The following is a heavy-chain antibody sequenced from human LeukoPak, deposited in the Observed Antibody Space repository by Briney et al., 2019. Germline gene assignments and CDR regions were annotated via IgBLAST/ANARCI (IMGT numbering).Heavy chain of an antibody. CDR2: INPNSGGT. J-gene: IGHJ4*02. V-gene: IGHV1-2*02. D-gene: IGHD2-15*01. Sequence: GASVKVSCKASGYTFTGYYMHWVRQAPGQGLEWMGWINPNSGGTNYAQKFQGRVTMTRDTSISTAYMELSRLRSDDTAVYYCAREVAGYCSGGSCYFDYWGQGTLVTVSS. CDR1: GYTFTGYY. CDR3: AREVAGYCSGGSCYFDY.